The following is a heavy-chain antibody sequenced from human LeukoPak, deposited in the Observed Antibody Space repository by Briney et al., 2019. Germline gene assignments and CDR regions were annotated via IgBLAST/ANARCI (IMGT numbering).Heavy chain of an antibody. J-gene: IGHJ6*02. CDR3: AKDFSNLYFGMDV. Sequence: GGSLRLSCAASGFTSSSYWMHWVRQVPGKGLVWVSRISGDGTARNYADSVKGRFTISRDDAKNTVDLQMIILRAEDTAVYYCAKDFSNLYFGMDVWGQGTTVTVSS. CDR1: GFTSSSYW. CDR2: ISGDGTAR. V-gene: IGHV3-74*01.